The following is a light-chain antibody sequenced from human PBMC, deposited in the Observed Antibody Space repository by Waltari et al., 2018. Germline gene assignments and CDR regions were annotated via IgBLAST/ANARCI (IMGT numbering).Light chain of an antibody. CDR3: QQFDSVPYT. J-gene: IGKJ2*01. V-gene: IGKV1-33*01. CDR2: DAT. CDR1: HGISKF. Sequence: DIQMRQSQYSQSVSVGNRVPISCQASHGISKFLNWYQHKAGKAPKLLIHDATRLEVGVPSRFTGSGSGTDFTFTVSSLQPEDIATYYCQQFDSVPYTFGQGTKLEI.